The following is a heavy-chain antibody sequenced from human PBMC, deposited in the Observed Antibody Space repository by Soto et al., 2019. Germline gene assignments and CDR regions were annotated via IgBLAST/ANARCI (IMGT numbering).Heavy chain of an antibody. CDR3: AVGDCGGDCQYYFDY. Sequence: QVQLVQSGAEVKKPGSSVKVSCKASGGTFTSYAISWVQQAPGQGLEWVGGIIPIFGTANYAQKFKARVTITADKSTSTAYMELSSLRSEDTAVYYCAVGDCGGDCQYYFDYWGQGTLVTVSS. V-gene: IGHV1-69*06. J-gene: IGHJ4*02. CDR2: IIPIFGTA. D-gene: IGHD2-21*02. CDR1: GGTFTSYA.